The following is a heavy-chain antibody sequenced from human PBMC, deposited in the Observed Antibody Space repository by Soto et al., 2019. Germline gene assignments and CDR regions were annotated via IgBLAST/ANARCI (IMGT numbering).Heavy chain of an antibody. V-gene: IGHV3-30*18. CDR2: LSYDGSHE. J-gene: IGHJ4*02. CDR1: GFTFDDFG. D-gene: IGHD3-22*01. Sequence: QVQLVESGGGVVQPGTSLKLSCAASGFTFDDFGFHWVRQAPGKGLEWVATLSYDGSHEYYADSVKVRFTISRDNSKITLYLQMTSLKTEDTAMYYCAKEIFPRTVLDSSSPWGDYWGQGTLVTVSS. CDR3: AKEIFPRTVLDSSSPWGDY.